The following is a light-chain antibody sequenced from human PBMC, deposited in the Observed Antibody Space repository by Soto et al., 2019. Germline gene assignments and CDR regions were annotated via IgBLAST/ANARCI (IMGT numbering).Light chain of an antibody. Sequence: DIEMTQSPATLSVSPGDRVTLSCRASPSAGTFLAWYQQKPGQAPRLLMYDVSTRATGVPARFSGSGSGTEFTLTIRSLQSDDFAVYYCQQYTHWPPLTFGGGTKVE. CDR3: QQYTHWPPLT. CDR1: PSAGTF. J-gene: IGKJ4*01. CDR2: DVS. V-gene: IGKV3-15*01.